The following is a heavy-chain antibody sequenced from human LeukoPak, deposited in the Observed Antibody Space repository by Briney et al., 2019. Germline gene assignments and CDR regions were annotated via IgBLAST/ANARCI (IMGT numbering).Heavy chain of an antibody. Sequence: GGSLRLSCAASGFTFTDYAVSWVRQAPGKRLEWVSSISSSSSYIYYADSVKGRFTISRDNAKNSLYLQMNSLRAEDTAVYYCASTGYSSSWALHYWGQGTLVTVSS. V-gene: IGHV3-21*01. CDR2: ISSSSSYI. CDR3: ASTGYSSSWALHY. J-gene: IGHJ4*02. CDR1: GFTFTDYA. D-gene: IGHD6-13*01.